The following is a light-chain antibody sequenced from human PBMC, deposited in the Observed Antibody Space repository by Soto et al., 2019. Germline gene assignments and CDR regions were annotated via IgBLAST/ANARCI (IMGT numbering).Light chain of an antibody. Sequence: AIQMTQSPPSLSASVGDRVTITCRASQDIGTDLGWYQQKPGKAPNLLISAASGLQTGVPSRFSGSGSGTDFTLTISSLQPEDFATYYCLQDYGYPQTFGQGTNLEIK. V-gene: IGKV1-6*01. J-gene: IGKJ2*01. CDR2: AAS. CDR3: LQDYGYPQT. CDR1: QDIGTD.